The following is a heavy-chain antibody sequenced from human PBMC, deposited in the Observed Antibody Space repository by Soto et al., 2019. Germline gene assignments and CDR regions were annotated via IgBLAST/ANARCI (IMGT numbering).Heavy chain of an antibody. CDR3: ARIAAAGIYYFDY. D-gene: IGHD6-13*01. CDR2: ISGSGGST. J-gene: IGHJ4*02. Sequence: GGSLRLSCAASGFTFSSYATSWVRQAPGKGLEWVSAISGSGGSTYYADSVKGRFTISRDNSKNTLYLQMNSLRAEDTAVYYCARIAAAGIYYFDYWGQGTLVTVSS. CDR1: GFTFSSYA. V-gene: IGHV3-23*01.